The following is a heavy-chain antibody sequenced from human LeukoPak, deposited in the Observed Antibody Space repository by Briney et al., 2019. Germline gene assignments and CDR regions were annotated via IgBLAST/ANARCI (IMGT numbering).Heavy chain of an antibody. CDR2: ISGDGGST. V-gene: IGHV3-43*02. J-gene: IGHJ6*02. D-gene: IGHD4-17*01. CDR1: GFTFDDCA. Sequence: GGSLRLSCAASGFTFDDCAMHWVRQAPGKGLEWVSLISGDGGSTYYADSVKGRFTISRDNSKNSLYLQMNSLRTEDTALYYCAKDGGYGDQYYYYYYGMDVWGQGTTVTVSS. CDR3: AKDGGYGDQYYYYYYGMDV.